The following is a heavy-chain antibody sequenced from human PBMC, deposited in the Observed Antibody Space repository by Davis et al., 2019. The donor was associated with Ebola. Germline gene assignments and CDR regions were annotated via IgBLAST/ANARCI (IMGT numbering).Heavy chain of an antibody. D-gene: IGHD2-2*02. CDR1: GYSFTSYW. V-gene: IGHV5-51*01. J-gene: IGHJ4*02. Sequence: GESLKISCKGSGYSFTSYWIGWVRQMPGKGLEWMGIIYPGDSDTRYSPSFQGQVTISADKSISTAYLQWSSLKASDTAMYYCARRSSDCSSTSCYTSIDYWGQGTLVTVSS. CDR3: ARRSSDCSSTSCYTSIDY. CDR2: IYPGDSDT.